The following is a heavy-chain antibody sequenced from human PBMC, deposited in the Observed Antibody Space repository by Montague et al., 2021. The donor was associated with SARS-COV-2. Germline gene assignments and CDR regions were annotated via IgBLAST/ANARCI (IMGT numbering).Heavy chain of an antibody. Sequence: SETLSLTCSVSGGSINNYYWGWVRQSPGKGLEWIGYIYYSGSVTTSYNPSLKSRVSISVDTSENQFSLKLTSVTAADTAVYYCVREKYYFNDSGSKWGQGTLVIV. V-gene: IGHV4-59*13. J-gene: IGHJ4*02. CDR2: IYYSGSVTT. CDR1: GGSINNYY. D-gene: IGHD3-22*01. CDR3: VREKYYFNDSGSK.